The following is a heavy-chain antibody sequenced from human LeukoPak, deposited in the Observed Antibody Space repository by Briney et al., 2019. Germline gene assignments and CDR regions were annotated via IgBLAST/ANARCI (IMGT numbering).Heavy chain of an antibody. J-gene: IGHJ4*02. V-gene: IGHV3-23*01. CDR3: AKKLSGSWDY. CDR1: GFTFSSYW. Sequence: GGSLRLSCAASGFTFSSYWMSWVRQAPGKGLEWVSVISGSGGSTYCADSVKGRFTISRDNSKNTLYLQMNSLRAEDTAVYYCAKKLSGSWDYWGQGTLVTVSS. CDR2: ISGSGGST. D-gene: IGHD1-26*01.